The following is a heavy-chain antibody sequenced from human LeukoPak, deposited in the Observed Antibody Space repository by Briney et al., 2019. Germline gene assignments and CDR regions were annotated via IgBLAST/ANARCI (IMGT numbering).Heavy chain of an antibody. CDR3: VRGGTYWTVS. J-gene: IGHJ5*01. V-gene: IGHV3-7*01. Sequence: GGSLSLSCAASGFVLSPSYMSWVRKAPGKGLEWVATIKPDGSEKYHVDSVSGRFTISRDNTNDSLFLQMNSLRVDDTAVYYCVRGGTYWTVSWGQGTLVNVS. CDR2: IKPDGSEK. CDR1: GFVLSPSY.